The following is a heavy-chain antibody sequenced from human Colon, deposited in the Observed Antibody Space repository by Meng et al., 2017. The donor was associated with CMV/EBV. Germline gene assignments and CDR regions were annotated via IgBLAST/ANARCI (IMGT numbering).Heavy chain of an antibody. J-gene: IGHJ4*02. CDR3: ATKGGGSGSFDYLDH. V-gene: IGHV3-30-3*01. Sequence: QGHLVESGGAGVQPGRSLILSCAASGFTFSSYVMHWVRQAPGKGLEWVAVTAHDESVKHYADSVKGRFTLSRDNSKSTLYLQMNNLRTEDTAVYYCATKGGGSGSFDYLDHWGQGTLVTVSS. D-gene: IGHD3-22*01. CDR2: TAHDESVK. CDR1: GFTFSSYV.